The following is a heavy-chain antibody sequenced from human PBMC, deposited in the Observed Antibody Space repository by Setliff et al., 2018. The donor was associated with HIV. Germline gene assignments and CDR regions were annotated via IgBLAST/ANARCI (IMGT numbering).Heavy chain of an antibody. Sequence: SETLSLTCTVSGGSISSGSYYWNWIRQPAGKGLEWIGRISASGNTHYNPALKSRATISLDKSKTRFSLKLTSVTAADTAVYWCARDISLFYCGADCSPENYYFYYYMDVWGKGTTVTVSS. D-gene: IGHD2-21*02. J-gene: IGHJ6*03. CDR3: ARDISLFYCGADCSPENYYFYYYMDV. CDR1: GGSISSGSYY. CDR2: ISASGNT. V-gene: IGHV4-61*02.